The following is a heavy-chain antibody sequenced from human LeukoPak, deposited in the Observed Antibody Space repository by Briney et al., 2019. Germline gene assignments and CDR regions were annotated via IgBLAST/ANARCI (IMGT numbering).Heavy chain of an antibody. V-gene: IGHV1-24*01. CDR2: FDPEDGET. CDR1: GYTFTSYY. D-gene: IGHD3-22*01. Sequence: ASVKVSCKASGYTFTSYYMHWVRQAPGKGLEWMGGFDPEDGETIYAQKFQGRVIMTEDTSTDTAYMELSSLRSEDTAVYYCATGIVVSRYFDLWGRGTLVTVSS. J-gene: IGHJ2*01. CDR3: ATGIVVSRYFDL.